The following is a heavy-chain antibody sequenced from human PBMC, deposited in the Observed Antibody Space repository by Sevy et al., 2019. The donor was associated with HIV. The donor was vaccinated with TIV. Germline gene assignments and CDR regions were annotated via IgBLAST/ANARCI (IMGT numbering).Heavy chain of an antibody. J-gene: IGHJ6*02. CDR3: ARNLYHYCGGGSCYSGDYYYYGMDV. D-gene: IGHD2-15*01. V-gene: IGHV1-69*13. Sequence: SVKVSCKASGVTFSSYSISWVRQAPGQGLDWMGGINPIFGTANSAQKFQVRVTITADESTSKAYMELSSLRSEDTAVHYCARNLYHYCGGGSCYSGDYYYYGMDVWGQGTTVTVSS. CDR1: GVTFSSYS. CDR2: INPIFGTA.